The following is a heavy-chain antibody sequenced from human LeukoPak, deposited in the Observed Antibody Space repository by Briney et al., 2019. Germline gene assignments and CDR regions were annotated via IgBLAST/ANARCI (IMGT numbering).Heavy chain of an antibody. V-gene: IGHV1-8*01. Sequence: GASVKVSCKASGYTFTSCDINWVRQATGQGLEWMGWMNPNSGNTDYGQSFQGRITMTRDISIGTAYMELSNLTSEGTAIYYCTRGSSGRRDNWGQGTLVTVSA. CDR2: MNPNSGNT. D-gene: IGHD6-19*01. J-gene: IGHJ4*02. CDR3: TRGSSGRRDN. CDR1: GYTFTSCD.